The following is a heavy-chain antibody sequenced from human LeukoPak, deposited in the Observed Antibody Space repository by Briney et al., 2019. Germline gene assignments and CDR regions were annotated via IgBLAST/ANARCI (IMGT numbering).Heavy chain of an antibody. Sequence: GGSLRLSCAASGFTFSSYSMNWVRQAPGKGLEWVSYISSSSSTIYYADSVKGRFTISRDNAKNSLYLQMNSLRAEDTAVYYCARAYYYDSSGYLSSYYYYYMDVWGKGTTVTVSS. CDR1: GFTFSSYS. D-gene: IGHD3-22*01. J-gene: IGHJ6*03. V-gene: IGHV3-48*01. CDR2: ISSSSSTI. CDR3: ARAYYYDSSGYLSSYYYYYMDV.